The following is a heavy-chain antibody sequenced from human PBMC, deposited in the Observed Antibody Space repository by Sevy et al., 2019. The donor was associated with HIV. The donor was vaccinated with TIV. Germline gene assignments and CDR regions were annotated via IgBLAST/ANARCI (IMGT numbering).Heavy chain of an antibody. J-gene: IGHJ4*02. CDR1: GFTFSNYA. Sequence: GGCLRLSCAASGFTFSNYAMNWVRQAPGKGLEWVSGISGSGGSGDKTNYADSVKGRFTISRDDSKNSLYLQLNSLRAEDTAIYYCARKDDSSGYFDYWGQGTLVTVSS. CDR3: ARKDDSSGYFDY. CDR2: ISGSGGSGDKT. D-gene: IGHD3-22*01. V-gene: IGHV3-23*01.